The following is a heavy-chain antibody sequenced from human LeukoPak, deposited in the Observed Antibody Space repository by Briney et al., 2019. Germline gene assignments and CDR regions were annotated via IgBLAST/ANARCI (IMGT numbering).Heavy chain of an antibody. D-gene: IGHD6-13*01. CDR2: ISGSGVRT. Sequence: GGSLRLSCAASGFTFSSYAMTWVRQAPGKGLEWVSTISGSGVRTYYADSVMGRFTIFRDNSKNTLYLQMNSLRAEDTAVYYCARDKGSSWSPQFDPWGQGTLVTVSS. V-gene: IGHV3-23*01. CDR1: GFTFSSYA. CDR3: ARDKGSSWSPQFDP. J-gene: IGHJ5*02.